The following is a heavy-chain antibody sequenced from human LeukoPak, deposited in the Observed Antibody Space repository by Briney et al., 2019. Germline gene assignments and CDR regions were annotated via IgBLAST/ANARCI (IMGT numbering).Heavy chain of an antibody. CDR3: ASGYSRSSNDY. CDR1: GFTFSGYE. J-gene: IGHJ4*01. CDR2: ISSSRNDI. V-gene: IGHV3-21*01. D-gene: IGHD6-6*01. Sequence: GGSLRLSCAASGFTFSGYEMNWVRQTPGKGLEWVSSISSSRNDIYYADSVKGRFTISRDNVKSSLYLQMNSLRAEDTAVYYCASGYSRSSNDYWGHGTLVTVSS.